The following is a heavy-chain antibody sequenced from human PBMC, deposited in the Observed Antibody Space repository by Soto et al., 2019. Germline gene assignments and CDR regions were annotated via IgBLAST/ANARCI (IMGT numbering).Heavy chain of an antibody. CDR3: ASVPSIVARSY. Sequence: GGYLRLSCAASGFTFSSYEMNWVRQAPGKGLEWVSYISSSGSTIYYADSVKGRFTISRDNAKNSLYLQMNSLRAEDTAVYYCASVPSIVARSYWGQGSLVTVSS. D-gene: IGHD5-12*01. CDR2: ISSSGSTI. V-gene: IGHV3-48*03. CDR1: GFTFSSYE. J-gene: IGHJ4*02.